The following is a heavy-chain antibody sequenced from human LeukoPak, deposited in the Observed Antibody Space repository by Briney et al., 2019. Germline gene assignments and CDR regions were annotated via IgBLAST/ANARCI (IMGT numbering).Heavy chain of an antibody. V-gene: IGHV3-53*01. J-gene: IGHJ6*02. CDR2: IYSGGST. Sequence: GGSLRLSCAASGFTFSSFSMNWVRQAPGKGLEWVSVIYSGGSTYYADSVKGRFTISRDNSKNTLYLQMNSLRAEDTAVYYCARDLGQVVVAATHYYYGMDVWGQGTTVTVPS. CDR3: ARDLGQVVVAATHYYYGMDV. D-gene: IGHD2-15*01. CDR1: GFTFSSFS.